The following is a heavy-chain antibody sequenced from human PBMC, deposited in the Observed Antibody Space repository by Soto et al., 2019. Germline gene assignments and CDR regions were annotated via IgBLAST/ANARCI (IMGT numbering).Heavy chain of an antibody. CDR3: ARDSIQLRLGKYSFNGMDV. CDR2: IVPRFGSP. J-gene: IGHJ6*02. D-gene: IGHD3-16*01. Sequence: QVQLVQSGAEMRKPGSSLRVSCKASGGTFSDYAFSWVRQAPGQGLEWMGGIVPRFGSPNYAQKFGGRVSITADTSASTFYMAQSSLRCDDTAVYFCARDSIQLRLGKYSFNGMDVWGQGTTIIVSS. CDR1: GGTFSDYA. V-gene: IGHV1-69*06.